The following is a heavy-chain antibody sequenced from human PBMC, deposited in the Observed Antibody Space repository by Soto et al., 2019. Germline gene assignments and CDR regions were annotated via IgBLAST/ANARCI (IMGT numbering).Heavy chain of an antibody. CDR1: GGTFGSYA. V-gene: IGHV1-69*13. CDR2: IIPIFGTA. CDR3: ARAREVDYYYYGMDV. J-gene: IGHJ6*02. D-gene: IGHD2-2*01. Sequence: SVKVSCKTSGGTFGSYAMSWVRQAPGQGLEWMGGIIPIFGTANYAQKFQGRVTITADESTSTAYMELSSLRSEDTAVYYCARAREVDYYYYGMDVCGQGTTVTVSS.